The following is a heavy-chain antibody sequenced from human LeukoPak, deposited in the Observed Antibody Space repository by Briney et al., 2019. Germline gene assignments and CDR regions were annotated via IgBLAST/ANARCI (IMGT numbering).Heavy chain of an antibody. Sequence: GESLKISCQGSGHSLSSYWIAWVRQMPGKGLEWMGIIYPDDSDTIYSPSFQGQVTISADKSITTAYLQWSSLKASDTAMYYCAGPKYYYGSGTFYYLDSWGQGTLVTVSS. V-gene: IGHV5-51*01. CDR3: AGPKYYYGSGTFYYLDS. CDR1: GHSLSSYW. D-gene: IGHD3-10*01. CDR2: IYPDDSDT. J-gene: IGHJ4*02.